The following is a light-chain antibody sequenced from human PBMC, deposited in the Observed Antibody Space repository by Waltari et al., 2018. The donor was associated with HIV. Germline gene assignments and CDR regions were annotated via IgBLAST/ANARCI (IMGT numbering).Light chain of an antibody. Sequence: QSVLTQPPSASGTPGQRVTIPCSVHSSTIRRHYASGYQHHPGTAPKLLIHRNKQRPSGVPDRFSGSKSGTSASLAISGLRSEDEADYYCATWDDSRSGSVFGGGTKLTVL. CDR2: RNK. CDR1: SSTIRRHY. V-gene: IGLV1-47*01. J-gene: IGLJ2*01. CDR3: ATWDDSRSGSV.